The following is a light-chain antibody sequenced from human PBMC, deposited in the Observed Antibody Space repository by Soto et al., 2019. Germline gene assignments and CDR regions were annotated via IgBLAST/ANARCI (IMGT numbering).Light chain of an antibody. CDR1: DGVGRS. Sequence: IVLTQSPVSLSRSPGERATLSFRASDGVGRSLAWFQQRPGQAPRLLIYGASTRATGIPARFSGSGSGTEFTLTISSLQSEDFAVYYCQQYNKWPPETFGQGTKVDIK. CDR3: QQYNKWPPET. V-gene: IGKV3-15*01. J-gene: IGKJ1*01. CDR2: GAS.